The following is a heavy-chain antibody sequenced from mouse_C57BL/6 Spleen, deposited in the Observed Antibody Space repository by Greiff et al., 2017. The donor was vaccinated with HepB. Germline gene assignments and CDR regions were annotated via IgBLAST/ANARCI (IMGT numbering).Heavy chain of an antibody. CDR3: ARHYYGSSYPNYYAMDY. D-gene: IGHD1-1*01. Sequence: EVMLVESGGGLVQPGGSLSLSCAASGFTFTDYYMSWVRQPPGKALEWLGFIRNKANGYTTEYSASVKGRFTISRDNSQSILYLQMNALRAEDSATYYCARHYYGSSYPNYYAMDYWGQGTSVTVSS. CDR1: GFTFTDYY. V-gene: IGHV7-3*01. CDR2: IRNKANGYTT. J-gene: IGHJ4*01.